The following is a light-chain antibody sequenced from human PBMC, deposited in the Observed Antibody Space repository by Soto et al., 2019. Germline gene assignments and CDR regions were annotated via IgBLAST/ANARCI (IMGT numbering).Light chain of an antibody. V-gene: IGLV2-14*01. Sequence: QSVLTQPASVSGSPGQSITISCTGTNSDVGGYDYVSWYQQYPGKAPKLIIFEVSYRPSGVSTRFSGSKSGNTASLTISGLQAEDEADYYCSSYTSTTTPWVFGGGTKLTVL. CDR2: EVS. CDR1: NSDVGGYDY. CDR3: SSYTSTTTPWV. J-gene: IGLJ3*02.